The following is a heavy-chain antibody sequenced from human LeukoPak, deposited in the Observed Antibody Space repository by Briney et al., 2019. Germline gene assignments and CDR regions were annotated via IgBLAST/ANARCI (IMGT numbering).Heavy chain of an antibody. CDR1: GGSFSGYY. V-gene: IGHV4-38-2*01. D-gene: IGHD3-3*01. J-gene: IGHJ4*02. Sequence: TSETLSLTCAVYGGSFSGYYWGWIRQPPGKGLEWIASIYLSGSTYYNPSLKSRVTISVDTSKNQFSLKLSSVTAADTAVYYCINYDFWSGYFLWGQGTLVTVSS. CDR2: IYLSGST. CDR3: INYDFWSGYFL.